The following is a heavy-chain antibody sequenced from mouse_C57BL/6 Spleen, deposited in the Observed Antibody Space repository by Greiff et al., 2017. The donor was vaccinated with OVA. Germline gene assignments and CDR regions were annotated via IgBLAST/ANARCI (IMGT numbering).Heavy chain of an antibody. CDR2: INPDTGGT. J-gene: IGHJ2*01. CDR1: GYTFTDYY. D-gene: IGHD2-3*01. Sequence: VQLQQSGPELVKPGASVKISCKASGYTFTDYYMNWVKQSPGKSLEWIGDINPDTGGTSYNQKFKGKATLTVDKSSSTAYMELRSLTSEDSAVYYGARDEDGYYYFDYWGQGTTLTVSS. CDR3: ARDEDGYYYFDY. V-gene: IGHV1-26*01.